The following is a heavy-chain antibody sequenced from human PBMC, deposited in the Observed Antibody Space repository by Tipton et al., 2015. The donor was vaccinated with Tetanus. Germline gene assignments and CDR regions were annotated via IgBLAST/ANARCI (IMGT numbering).Heavy chain of an antibody. CDR2: IYDTGNT. J-gene: IGHJ4*02. CDR1: GGSMSGYY. Sequence: TLSLTCIVSGGSMSGYYWSWIRQPPGKGLEWIGYIYDTGNTNYKSSLKSRVTMSVDTSKNQFSLKLTSVTAADTALYYWVRGNGGNCGRVDSWGRGTLVTVSS. V-gene: IGHV4-59*01. CDR3: VRGNGGNCGRVDS. D-gene: IGHD2-15*01.